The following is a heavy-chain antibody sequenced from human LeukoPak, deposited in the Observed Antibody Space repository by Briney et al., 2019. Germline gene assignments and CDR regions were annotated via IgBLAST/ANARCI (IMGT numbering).Heavy chain of an antibody. CDR1: GGSISSSSYY. Sequence: SETLSLTCTVSGGSISSSSYYWGWIRQPPGKGLEWIGIIYYSGSTYYNPSLKSRLTISVDTSKNQFSLKLSSVTATDTAVYYCARRGYCSSTSCYEYWFDLWGQGTLVTVSS. CDR2: IYYSGST. CDR3: ARRGYCSSTSCYEYWFDL. D-gene: IGHD2-2*01. V-gene: IGHV4-39*01. J-gene: IGHJ5*02.